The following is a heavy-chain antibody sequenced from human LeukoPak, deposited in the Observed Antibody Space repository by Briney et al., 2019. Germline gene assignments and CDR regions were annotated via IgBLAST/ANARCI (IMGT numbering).Heavy chain of an antibody. CDR1: GDSISSYY. J-gene: IGHJ4*02. V-gene: IGHV4-59*01. D-gene: IGHD1-26*01. CDR3: ARMEPAPKRSFDC. Sequence: SETLSLTCIVSGDSISSYYWSWIRQPPGKGLEWIGYIYYSGSTNYNPSLKSRLTMSVDTSKNQFSLQLTSVTAADTAVYYCARMEPAPKRSFDCWGQGSLVPVSS. CDR2: IYYSGST.